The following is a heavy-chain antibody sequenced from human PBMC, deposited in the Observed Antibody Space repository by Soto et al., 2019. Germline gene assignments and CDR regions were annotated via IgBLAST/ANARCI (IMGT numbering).Heavy chain of an antibody. D-gene: IGHD2-2*01. CDR1: GGSICSGGYY. CDR2: IYYSGST. Sequence: SETLSLTCTVSGGSICSGGYYWSWIRQHPGKGLEWIGYIYYSGSTYYNPSLKSRVTISVDTSKNQFSLKLSSVTAADTAVYYCARQSDIVVVPAAIAQYYMDVWGKGTTVTVSS. V-gene: IGHV4-31*03. CDR3: ARQSDIVVVPAAIAQYYMDV. J-gene: IGHJ6*03.